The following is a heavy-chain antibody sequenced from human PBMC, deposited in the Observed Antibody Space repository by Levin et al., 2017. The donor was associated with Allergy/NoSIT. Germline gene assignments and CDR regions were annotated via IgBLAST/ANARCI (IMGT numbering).Heavy chain of an antibody. Sequence: PGESLKISCAASGFTFSDYYMSWIRQAPGKGLEWVSYISSSGSTIYYADSVKGRFTISRDNAKNSLYLQMNSLRAEDTAVYYCARDAQWLVHQGYFQHWGQGTLVTVSS. CDR1: GFTFSDYY. CDR3: ARDAQWLVHQGYFQH. V-gene: IGHV3-11*01. CDR2: ISSSGSTI. D-gene: IGHD6-19*01. J-gene: IGHJ1*01.